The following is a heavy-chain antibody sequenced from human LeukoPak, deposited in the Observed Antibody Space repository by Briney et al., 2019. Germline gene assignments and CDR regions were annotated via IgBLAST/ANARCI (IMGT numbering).Heavy chain of an antibody. Sequence: GASVKVSCKASGGTFSSYTISWVRQAPGQGLEWMGRIIPILGIANYAQKFQGGVTITADKSTSTAYMELSSLRSEDTAVYYCARDRYYDSSGYYYVWFDPWGQGTLVTVSS. D-gene: IGHD3-22*01. CDR3: ARDRYYDSSGYYYVWFDP. V-gene: IGHV1-69*04. CDR2: IIPILGIA. J-gene: IGHJ5*02. CDR1: GGTFSSYT.